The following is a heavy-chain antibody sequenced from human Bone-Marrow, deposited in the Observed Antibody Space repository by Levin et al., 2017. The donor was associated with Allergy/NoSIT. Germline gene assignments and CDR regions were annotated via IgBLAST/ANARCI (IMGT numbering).Heavy chain of an antibody. Sequence: GGSLRLSCATSGFRFSDYDMHWVRQTPGKGPEWLGYIAKDETTIYYSVSVRGRFTLSRDNSKGTVDLQMNSLRTEDSALYYCARDFRWLVDHWGQGTAVTVSS. D-gene: IGHD5-24*01. CDR1: GFRFSDYD. J-gene: IGHJ4*02. CDR2: IAKDETTI. V-gene: IGHV3-30*02. CDR3: ARDFRWLVDH.